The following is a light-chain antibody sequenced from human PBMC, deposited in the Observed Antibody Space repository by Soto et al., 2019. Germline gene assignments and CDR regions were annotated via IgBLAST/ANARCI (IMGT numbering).Light chain of an antibody. CDR3: SSYTSSSTPLYV. CDR2: DVS. CDR1: SSDVGAYDY. J-gene: IGLJ1*01. Sequence: QSVLTQPASVSGSPGQSIAISCTGTSSDVGAYDYVSWYQKHPGKAPKLMIYDVSNRPSGVSNRFSGSKSGNTASLTISGLQAEDEADYYCSSYTSSSTPLYVFGTGTKVTVL. V-gene: IGLV2-14*01.